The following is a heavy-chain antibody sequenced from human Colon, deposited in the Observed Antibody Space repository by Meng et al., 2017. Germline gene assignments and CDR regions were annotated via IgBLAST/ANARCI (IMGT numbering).Heavy chain of an antibody. V-gene: IGHV3-74*01. CDR3: TRDPDQVRGI. D-gene: IGHD3-10*01. Sequence: EVQLVESGGGLVQPGGSLSLPWAASGFTFSSDWIHWVRQAPGEGLVWLLRSNTDGSSPDFADSVKGRFTISRDNAKNTLYLQMNSLRAEDTAVYYCTRDPDQVRGIWGQGTLVTVSS. J-gene: IGHJ4*02. CDR1: GFTFSSDW. CDR2: SNTDGSSP.